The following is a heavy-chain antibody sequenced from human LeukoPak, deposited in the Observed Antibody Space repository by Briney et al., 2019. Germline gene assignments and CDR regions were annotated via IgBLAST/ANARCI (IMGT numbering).Heavy chain of an antibody. CDR2: IYYSGST. V-gene: IGHV4-59*08. Sequence: PSETLSLTCSVSGGSISNYYWSWIRQPPGKGLEWIGYIYYSGSTNYNPSLKSRVSISVDTSKNLFSLKLSSVTAADTAVYYCARLGFRDGRTVDWFDPWGQGTLVTVSS. CDR3: ARLGFRDGRTVDWFDP. CDR1: GGSISNYY. D-gene: IGHD4-23*01. J-gene: IGHJ5*02.